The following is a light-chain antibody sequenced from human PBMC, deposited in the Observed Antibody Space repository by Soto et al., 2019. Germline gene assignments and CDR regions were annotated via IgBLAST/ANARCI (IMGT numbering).Light chain of an antibody. Sequence: DIQMTQSPSTLSASVGDRVTITCRASQSVRSWLAWYQQKPGRAPKFLIYDASSLESGVPSRFSGTVSGTEFTLTIRNLQTDDFATYYCQQYDNYPLTFGGATKVDIK. CDR3: QQYDNYPLT. J-gene: IGKJ4*01. V-gene: IGKV1-5*01. CDR2: DAS. CDR1: QSVRSW.